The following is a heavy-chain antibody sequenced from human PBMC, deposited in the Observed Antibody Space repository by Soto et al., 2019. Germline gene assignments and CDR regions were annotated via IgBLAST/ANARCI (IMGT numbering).Heavy chain of an antibody. CDR2: IGTAGDT. V-gene: IGHV3-13*01. Sequence: PGGSLRLSCAASGFTFSSYDMHWVRQTTGKGLEWVSAIGTAGDTYYPGSVKGRFTISRENAKNSLYLQMNSLRAGDTAVYYCARDRVDYGMDVWGQGTTVTVSS. D-gene: IGHD2-15*01. J-gene: IGHJ6*02. CDR3: ARDRVDYGMDV. CDR1: GFTFSSYD.